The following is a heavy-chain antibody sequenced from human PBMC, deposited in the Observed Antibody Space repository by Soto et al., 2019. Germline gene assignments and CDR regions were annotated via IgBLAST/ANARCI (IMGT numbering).Heavy chain of an antibody. D-gene: IGHD3-3*01. CDR1: GGSISSYR. V-gene: IGHV4-59*01. Sequence: QVQLQESGPRLVKPSETLSLICTVSGGSISSYRWCWIRQPPGKGLEWIGYIYYSGSTTYNPSLKCRVTISVDTSKNQFSLKLTSVAAADTAVYYCARATPTISYASGENEYYLDDWGQGTRVTVSS. J-gene: IGHJ4*02. CDR2: IYYSGST. CDR3: ARATPTISYASGENEYYLDD.